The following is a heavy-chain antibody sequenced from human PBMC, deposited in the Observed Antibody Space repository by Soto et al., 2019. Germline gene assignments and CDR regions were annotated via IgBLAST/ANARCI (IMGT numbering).Heavy chain of an antibody. CDR2: IIPTFGTA. CDR1: GGTFISYA. J-gene: IGHJ4*02. V-gene: IGHV1-69*01. Sequence: SVKVSCKASGGTFISYAIIWGRQAPGQGLEWMGGIIPTFGTANYAQKFQGRVTITADESTSTAYMELSSLRSEDTAVYYCARVGSGCSGGSCYSGFDYWGQGTLVTVSS. CDR3: ARVGSGCSGGSCYSGFDY. D-gene: IGHD2-15*01.